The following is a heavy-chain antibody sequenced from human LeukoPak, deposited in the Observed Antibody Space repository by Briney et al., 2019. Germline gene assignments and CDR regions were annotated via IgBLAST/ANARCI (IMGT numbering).Heavy chain of an antibody. CDR1: GFTFSSYA. J-gene: IGHJ4*02. CDR2: VSGNGGNT. CDR3: AKRRYYDSSGYDFDY. D-gene: IGHD3-22*01. V-gene: IGHV3-23*01. Sequence: PGGSLRLSCAASGFTFSSYAMSWVRQAPGKGLEWVSAVSGNGGNTYYADSVKGRFTISRDNSKNTLYLQMNTLRAEDTAVYYCAKRRYYDSSGYDFDYWGQGTLVTVSS.